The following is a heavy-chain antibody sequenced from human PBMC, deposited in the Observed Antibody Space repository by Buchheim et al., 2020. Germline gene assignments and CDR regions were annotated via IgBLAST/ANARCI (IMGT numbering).Heavy chain of an antibody. V-gene: IGHV3-48*03. CDR1: GFTFSIYE. D-gene: IGHD2-8*01. Sequence: EVKLVESGGTLVQPGGSLRLSCAASGFTFSIYEMNWVRQAPGKGLEWISFISRGATTIHYADSVRGRFTISRDDAKASLYLQMNSLRAEDTAVYYCAREDCTADSCFVGRFDPWGQGTL. CDR2: ISRGATTI. J-gene: IGHJ5*02. CDR3: AREDCTADSCFVGRFDP.